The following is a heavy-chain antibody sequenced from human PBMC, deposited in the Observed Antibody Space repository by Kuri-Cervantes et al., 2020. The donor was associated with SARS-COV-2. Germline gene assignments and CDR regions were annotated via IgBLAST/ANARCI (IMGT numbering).Heavy chain of an antibody. V-gene: IGHV4-4*07. J-gene: IGHJ6*03. CDR1: GGSISSYY. CDR2: IYTSGST. D-gene: IGHD2-21*01. CDR3: ARTITGIEHIVVLIATYYYYSYMDV. Sequence: ESLKISCTVSGGSISSYYWSWIRQPAGKGLEWIGRIYTSGSTNYDPSLKSRVTMSVDTSKSQFSLRLSSVTAADTAVYYCARTITGIEHIVVLIATYYYYSYMDVWGKGTTVTVSS.